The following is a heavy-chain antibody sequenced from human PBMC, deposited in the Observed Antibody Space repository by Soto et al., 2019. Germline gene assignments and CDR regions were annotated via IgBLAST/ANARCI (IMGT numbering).Heavy chain of an antibody. CDR2: MKGYSGNP. V-gene: IGHV1-8*01. CDR3: ARRRGESYYGLDY. Sequence: QVQLLQSGAEVKKPGASVKISCKASGYNFNNYEINWVRQAPAQGLEWMGWMKGYSGNPLYAQNFQGRLTLTRDNSTNTAYLELTSLAYKDTAIYFCARRRGESYYGLDYWGQGTLVTVSS. CDR1: GYNFNNYE. J-gene: IGHJ4*02. D-gene: IGHD1-26*01.